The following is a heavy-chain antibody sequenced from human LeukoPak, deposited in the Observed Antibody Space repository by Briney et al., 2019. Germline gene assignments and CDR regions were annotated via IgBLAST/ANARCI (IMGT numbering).Heavy chain of an antibody. V-gene: IGHV1-2*02. J-gene: IGHJ6*03. Sequence: ASVKVSCKASGYTFTGYYMHWVRQAPGQGLEWMGWINPNSGGTNYAQKFQGRITMTRDTSISTAYMELSRLRSDDTALYYCARGELGYCSSTSCYHYYYYYMDVWGKGTTVTVSS. CDR1: GYTFTGYY. D-gene: IGHD2-2*01. CDR3: ARGELGYCSSTSCYHYYYYYMDV. CDR2: INPNSGGT.